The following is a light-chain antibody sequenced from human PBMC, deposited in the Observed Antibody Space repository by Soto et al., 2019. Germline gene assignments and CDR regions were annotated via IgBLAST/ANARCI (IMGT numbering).Light chain of an antibody. V-gene: IGKV3-15*01. CDR2: GAS. CDR3: QQYNNWPQT. Sequence: EIVMTQSQATLSVSPGERATLCCRASQSVSSNLAWYQQKPGQAPRLLIYGASTRATGIPARFSGSGSGTEFTLTISSLQSEDFAVYYCQQYNNWPQTFGQGTKVDIK. CDR1: QSVSSN. J-gene: IGKJ1*01.